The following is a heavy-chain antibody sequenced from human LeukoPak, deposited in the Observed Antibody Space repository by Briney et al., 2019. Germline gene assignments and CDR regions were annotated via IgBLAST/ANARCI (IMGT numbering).Heavy chain of an antibody. CDR3: ARDFNYYDSSVNYFDY. J-gene: IGHJ4*02. CDR1: GFTLSGYW. Sequence: GGSLRLSCAASGFTLSGYWMSWVRQAPGKGLEWVANMKQDGSEKNYVDSVKGRFTISRGNAENSLHLQMNSLRAENTAVYYCARDFNYYDSSVNYFDYWGQGTLVTVSS. CDR2: MKQDGSEK. V-gene: IGHV3-7*01. D-gene: IGHD3-22*01.